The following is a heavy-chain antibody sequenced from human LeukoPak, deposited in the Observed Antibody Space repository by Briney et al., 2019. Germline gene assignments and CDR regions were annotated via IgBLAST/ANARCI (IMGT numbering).Heavy chain of an antibody. Sequence: GASVKDSYKASGYNFTSYYMHWVRQAPGQGLEWMGVINPSGGTTSYAQKFQGRVTVTRDTSTSTVYMELSSLRSEDTAVYYCARDLVVVTGLRTRGSFDIWGQGTMVTVSS. CDR2: INPSGGTT. CDR1: GYNFTSYY. J-gene: IGHJ3*02. V-gene: IGHV1-46*01. D-gene: IGHD2-21*02. CDR3: ARDLVVVTGLRTRGSFDI.